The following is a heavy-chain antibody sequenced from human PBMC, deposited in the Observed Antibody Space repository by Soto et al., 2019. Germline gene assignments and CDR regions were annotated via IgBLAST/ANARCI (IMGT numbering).Heavy chain of an antibody. D-gene: IGHD3-9*01. J-gene: IGHJ4*02. CDR1: VFTFSSSG. CDR2: IWYDGSNK. V-gene: IGHV3-33*01. CDR3: ARDRSFYDILTIPFDY. Sequence: PGGALKVSVAASVFTFSSSGMHWVRQAPGKGLEWMAVIWYDGSNKYYADAVKGRFTISRDNSKNTLYLQMNSLRAEDTAVYYCARDRSFYDILTIPFDYWGQGTLVTVSS.